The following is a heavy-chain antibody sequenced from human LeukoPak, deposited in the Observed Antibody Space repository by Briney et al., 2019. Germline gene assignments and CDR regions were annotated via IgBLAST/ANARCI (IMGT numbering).Heavy chain of an antibody. D-gene: IGHD7-27*01. J-gene: IGHJ4*02. Sequence: VSVKVSCKASGYPFTSYCISWVRQAPGKGLEGMGWVTPYNGANNLAPNFKDRVSMTAGSSTGTAYMEIMSLTSADTAMYYCARDSFLIGDRLPFDYWGQGTLVTVSS. V-gene: IGHV1-18*01. CDR2: VTPYNGAN. CDR3: ARDSFLIGDRLPFDY. CDR1: GYPFTSYC.